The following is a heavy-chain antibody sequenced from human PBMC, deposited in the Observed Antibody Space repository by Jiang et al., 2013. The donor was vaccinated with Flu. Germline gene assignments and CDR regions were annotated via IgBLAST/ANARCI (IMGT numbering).Heavy chain of an antibody. CDR1: GYTLTELS. V-gene: IGHV1-24*01. CDR2: FDPEDGET. D-gene: IGHD3-10*01. Sequence: GASVKVSCKVSGYTLTELSMHWVRQAPGKGLEWMGGFDPEDGETIYAQKFQGRVTMTEDTSTDTAYMELSSLRSEDTAVYYCATFSAVVQGRYYYYYGMDVWGQGTTVTVSS. CDR3: ATFSAVVQGRYYYYYGMDV. J-gene: IGHJ6*02.